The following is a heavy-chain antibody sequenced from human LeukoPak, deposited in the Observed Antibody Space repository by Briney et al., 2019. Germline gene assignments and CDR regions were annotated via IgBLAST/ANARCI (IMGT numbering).Heavy chain of an antibody. CDR3: ARDEGSSSSEFDY. D-gene: IGHD6-6*01. Sequence: PGGSLRLSCAASGFTFSSYGMHWVRQAPGKGLEWVAVIWYDGSNKYYADSVKGRFTISSDNSKNTLYLQMNSLRAEDTAVYYCARDEGSSSSEFDYWGQGTLVTVSS. V-gene: IGHV3-33*01. J-gene: IGHJ4*02. CDR1: GFTFSSYG. CDR2: IWYDGSNK.